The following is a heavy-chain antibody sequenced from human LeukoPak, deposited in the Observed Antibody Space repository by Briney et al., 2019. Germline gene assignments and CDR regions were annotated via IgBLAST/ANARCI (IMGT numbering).Heavy chain of an antibody. Sequence: PGGSLRLSCFASGFTFSDYGMHWVRQAPGKGLEWVAFIRFDVSQKYYADSVKGRFTISRDNSKNTLYLQMNSLRAEDTAVYYCAKGLYYQAGSGYPAWGQGVLVSVSA. D-gene: IGHD3-22*01. CDR3: AKGLYYQAGSGYPA. CDR1: GFTFSDYG. V-gene: IGHV3-30*02. CDR2: IRFDVSQK. J-gene: IGHJ5*02.